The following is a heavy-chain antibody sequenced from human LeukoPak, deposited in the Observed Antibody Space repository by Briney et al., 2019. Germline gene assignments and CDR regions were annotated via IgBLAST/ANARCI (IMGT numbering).Heavy chain of an antibody. J-gene: IGHJ4*02. CDR1: GFTFSSYW. CDR2: IDYDRSIT. V-gene: IGHV3-74*01. CDR3: VKDLGGNYDY. D-gene: IGHD1-7*01. Sequence: GGSLRLSCAASGFTFSSYWIHWVRHVPGKGLVWVSRIDYDRSITNYADSVKGRFTISRDNARNTLYLQMNSLRVDDTAVYYCVKDLGGNYDYWGQGTLVTVSS.